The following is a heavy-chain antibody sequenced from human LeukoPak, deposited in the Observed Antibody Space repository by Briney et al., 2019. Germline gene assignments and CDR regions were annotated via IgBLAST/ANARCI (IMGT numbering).Heavy chain of an antibody. V-gene: IGHV4-30-4*08. J-gene: IGHJ4*02. D-gene: IGHD4-17*01. CDR3: ARGPGGVTTVLDY. CDR2: IYYSGST. CDR1: GGSISSGDYY. Sequence: NSSETLSLTCTVSGGSISSGDYYWSWIRQPPGKGLEWIGYIYYSGSTNYNPSLKSRVTISVDTSKNQFSLKLSSVTAADTAVFYCARGPGGVTTVLDYWGQGTLVTVSS.